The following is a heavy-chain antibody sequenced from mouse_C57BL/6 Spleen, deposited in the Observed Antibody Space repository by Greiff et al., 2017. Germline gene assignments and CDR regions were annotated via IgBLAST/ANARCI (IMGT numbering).Heavy chain of an antibody. D-gene: IGHD2-2*01. V-gene: IGHV2-5*01. CDR2: IWRGGST. J-gene: IGHJ4*01. Sequence: QVQLKESGPGLVQPSQSLSLTCTVSGFSLTSYGVHWVRQSPGKGLEWLGVIWRGGSTDYNAAFMSRLRITKDNSKSQVFFKMNSLQADDTAIYYCAARSTMVTHYAMDYWGQGTSASVSS. CDR1: GFSLTSYG. CDR3: AARSTMVTHYAMDY.